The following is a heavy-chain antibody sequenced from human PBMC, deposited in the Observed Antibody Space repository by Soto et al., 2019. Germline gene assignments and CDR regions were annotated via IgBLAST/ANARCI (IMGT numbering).Heavy chain of an antibody. CDR1: GYTFTSHD. CDR3: ARWDYGGYARFDF. CDR2: MNPNSGNT. Sequence: QVQLVQSGAEVKKPGASVKVSCKASGYTFTSHDINWVRQATGQGLEWMGWMNPNSGNTGYAQKFQGRVTMTRNTSKTTAYMELSSLRSEDTAVYYWARWDYGGYARFDFWGQGTLVTVSS. V-gene: IGHV1-8*01. D-gene: IGHD4-17*01. J-gene: IGHJ4*02.